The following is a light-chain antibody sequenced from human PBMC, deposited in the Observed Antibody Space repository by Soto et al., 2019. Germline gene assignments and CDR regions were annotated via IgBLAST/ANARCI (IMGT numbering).Light chain of an antibody. V-gene: IGLV6-57*04. J-gene: IGLJ2*01. Sequence: NFMLTQPHSVSESPGKTVTISCTRSSGSIASNYVQWYQQRPGSAPTTVIYEDNQRPSGVPDRFSGSIDSSSNSASLTISGLKTEEDADYYCQSYDSSNRGVFGGGTKLTVL. CDR3: QSYDSSNRGV. CDR2: EDN. CDR1: SGSIASNY.